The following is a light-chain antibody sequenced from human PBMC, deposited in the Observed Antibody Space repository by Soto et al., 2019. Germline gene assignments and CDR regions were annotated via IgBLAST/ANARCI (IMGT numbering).Light chain of an antibody. V-gene: IGKV1-27*01. CDR1: QDIGPY. Sequence: DIQMTQSPSSLSASVGDRVTITCRASQDIGPYLAWYQQKSGRVPELLIYDGSHRATGIPARFSGSGSGTDFTLTISGLEPEDFAVYYCQQRSNWLISFGPGTKVDIK. J-gene: IGKJ3*01. CDR2: DGS. CDR3: QQRSNWLIS.